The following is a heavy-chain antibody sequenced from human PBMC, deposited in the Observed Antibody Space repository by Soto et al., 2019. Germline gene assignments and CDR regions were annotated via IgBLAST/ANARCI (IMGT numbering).Heavy chain of an antibody. V-gene: IGHV3-23*01. CDR2: ISGSDGKT. D-gene: IGHD3-16*01. CDR3: ARGSYLDY. J-gene: IGHJ4*01. CDR1: GFSFGSYA. Sequence: GGSLRLSCAASGFSFGSYALSWVRQAPGKGLEWVSTISGSDGKTFYADSVKGRFSISRDTSQSTLYLQMNSLRADDTAVYYCARGSYLDYWGQGTRVTVSS.